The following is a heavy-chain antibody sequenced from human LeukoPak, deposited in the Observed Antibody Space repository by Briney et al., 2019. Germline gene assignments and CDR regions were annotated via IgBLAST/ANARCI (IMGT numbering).Heavy chain of an antibody. D-gene: IGHD6-6*01. V-gene: IGHV4-39*02. J-gene: IGHJ4*02. CDR2: IYYTGST. CDR3: ARESYSSSYLFDF. Sequence: SETRSLTCTVSGGSITSSNYYWGWIRQPPGKGLEWIGNIYYTGSTYYNPSLRSRVTISVDTSKNQFSLKLTSVTAADTAVYYCARESYSSSYLFDFWGQGTLVTVSS. CDR1: GGSITSSNYY.